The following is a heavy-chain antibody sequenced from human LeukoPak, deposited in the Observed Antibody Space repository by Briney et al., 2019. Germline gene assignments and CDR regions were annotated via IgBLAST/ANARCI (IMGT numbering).Heavy chain of an antibody. D-gene: IGHD3-10*01. J-gene: IGHJ4*02. V-gene: IGHV1-46*01. CDR2: INPSGGRT. CDR1: GYSFTSYY. Sequence: DSVKVSCKASGYSFTSYYMHWVRQAPGQGLEWMGEINPSGGRTNYAQKFQGRVDMTRETSTSTVYMELSSLRSEDTAVYYCARANYSGSGSHYNPSFFDYWGQGTLVTVSS. CDR3: ARANYSGSGSHYNPSFFDY.